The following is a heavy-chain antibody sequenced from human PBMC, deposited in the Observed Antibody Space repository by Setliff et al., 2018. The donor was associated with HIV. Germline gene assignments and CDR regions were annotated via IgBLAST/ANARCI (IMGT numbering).Heavy chain of an antibody. Sequence: PGESLKISCQSSGYTFTNYWIGWVRQMPGKGLEWMGIIYPGDSDTRYSPSFQGQVTISADKSISTAYLQWSSLKASDTAMYYCARQGYSYGDFDYWGQGTLVTVSS. CDR1: GYTFTNYW. J-gene: IGHJ4*02. D-gene: IGHD5-18*01. CDR2: IYPGDSDT. CDR3: ARQGYSYGDFDY. V-gene: IGHV5-51*01.